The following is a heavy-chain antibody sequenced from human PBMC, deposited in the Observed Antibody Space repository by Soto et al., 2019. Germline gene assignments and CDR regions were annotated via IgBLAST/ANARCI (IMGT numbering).Heavy chain of an antibody. D-gene: IGHD7-27*01. CDR1: GRTSPPYN. CDR2: INPSGDST. Sequence: QVQLVQSGAEVTKPGASVKISCKTSGRTSPPYNVHWVRQAPGQGLEWMGIINPSGDSTTYAQNFQGRFSMTRDSSTTTVFMELRSLTSEDTAMYYCARDAWGPDYWGQGTLVTVSS. J-gene: IGHJ4*02. CDR3: ARDAWGPDY. V-gene: IGHV1-46*01.